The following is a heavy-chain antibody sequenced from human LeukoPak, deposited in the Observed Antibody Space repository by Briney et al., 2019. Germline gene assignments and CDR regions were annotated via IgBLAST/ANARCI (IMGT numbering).Heavy chain of an antibody. D-gene: IGHD4-17*01. CDR3: ATSLGTVTTIGDFDY. J-gene: IGHJ4*02. V-gene: IGHV1-24*01. CDR2: FDPEDGET. CDR1: GYTLTELS. Sequence: GASVKVSCKVSGYTLTELSMHWVRQAPGKGLEWMGGFDPEDGETIYAQKFQGRVTMTEDTSTDTAYMELSSLRSEDTAVYYCATSLGTVTTIGDFDYWGQGTLVTVSS.